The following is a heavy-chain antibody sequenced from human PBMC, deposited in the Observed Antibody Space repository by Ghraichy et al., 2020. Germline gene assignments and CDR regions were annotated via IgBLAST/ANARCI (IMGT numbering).Heavy chain of an antibody. CDR3: AHTATWYYYDSSGYYVDY. J-gene: IGHJ4*02. Sequence: SGPTLVKPTQTLTLTCTFSGFSLSTSGVGVGWIRQPPGKALEWLALIYWNDDKRYSPSLKSRLTITKDTSKNQVVLTMTNMDPVDTATYYCAHTATWYYYDSSGYYVDYWGQGTLVTVSS. V-gene: IGHV2-5*01. CDR2: IYWNDDK. CDR1: GFSLSTSGVG. D-gene: IGHD3-22*01.